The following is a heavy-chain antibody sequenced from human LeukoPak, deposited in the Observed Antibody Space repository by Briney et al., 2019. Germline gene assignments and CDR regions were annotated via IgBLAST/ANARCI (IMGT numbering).Heavy chain of an antibody. CDR1: GGTFSSYA. V-gene: IGHV1-69*04. CDR2: IIPILGIA. CDR3: ARGQETDRELLHFDY. J-gene: IGHJ4*02. Sequence: SVKVSCKASGGTFSSYAISWVRQAPGQRLEWMGRIIPILGIANYAQKFQGRVTITADKSTSTAYMELSSRRSEDTAVYYCARGQETDRELLHFDYWGQGTLVTVSS. D-gene: IGHD1-26*01.